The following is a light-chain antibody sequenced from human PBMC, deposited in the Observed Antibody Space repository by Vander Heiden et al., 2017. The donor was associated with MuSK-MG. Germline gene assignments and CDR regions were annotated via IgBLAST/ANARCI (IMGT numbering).Light chain of an antibody. Sequence: QSALTQPRSVSGSPGQSVTISCPGTSSDLGGYNYVSWYQQHPGKAPKLMIYDVSKRPSGVPDRFSGSKSGNTASLLISGLQAEDEADYYCCSYAGSYVVFGGGTKLTVL. CDR2: DVS. CDR1: SSDLGGYNY. J-gene: IGLJ2*01. V-gene: IGLV2-11*01. CDR3: CSYAGSYVV.